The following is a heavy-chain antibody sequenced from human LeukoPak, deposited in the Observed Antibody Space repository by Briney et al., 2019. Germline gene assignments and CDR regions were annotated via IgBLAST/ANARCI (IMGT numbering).Heavy chain of an antibody. V-gene: IGHV3-33*01. D-gene: IGHD1-1*01. CDR1: GFTFSDFN. CDR3: ARDQYWNPDS. Sequence: GGLLRLSCATSGFTFSDFNMHWVRQAPGKGLEWVAFLWSGGGNECYADSVKGRFTISRDNSKNTLYLQMTSLRAEDTAVYYCARDQYWNPDSWGQGTLVTVSS. J-gene: IGHJ4*02. CDR2: LWSGGGNE.